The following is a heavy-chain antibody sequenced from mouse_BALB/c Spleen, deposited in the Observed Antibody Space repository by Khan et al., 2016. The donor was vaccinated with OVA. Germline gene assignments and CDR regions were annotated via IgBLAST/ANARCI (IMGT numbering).Heavy chain of an antibody. V-gene: IGHV1-18*01. CDR2: INPKNGGT. CDR3: ARDAGRY. CDR1: GYTFPEYT. D-gene: IGHD3-3*01. J-gene: IGHJ4*01. Sequence: VQLKQSGPELVKPGASVKISCKTSGYTFPEYTVHWVKQSLGKSLDWIGVINPKNGGTAYNQKFKGKVTLAVDKSSSTAYMEFRNLTSEDSAVYHCARDAGRYWGQGTSVTVAS.